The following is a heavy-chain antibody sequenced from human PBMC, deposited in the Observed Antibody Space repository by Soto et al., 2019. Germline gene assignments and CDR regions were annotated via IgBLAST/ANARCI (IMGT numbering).Heavy chain of an antibody. D-gene: IGHD3-10*01. CDR3: ARGGRAYGSGSYFWSFDY. CDR2: LNHSGTS. J-gene: IGHJ4*02. Sequence: QVQLQQWGAGLLKPSETLSLTCAVYGGSFSGYYWSWIRQPPGKGLEWIGELNHSGTSHYNPSLESRVITSVVTSKNQFSLKLSSVTAADTAVYYCARGGRAYGSGSYFWSFDYWGQGTQVTVSS. V-gene: IGHV4-34*01. CDR1: GGSFSGYY.